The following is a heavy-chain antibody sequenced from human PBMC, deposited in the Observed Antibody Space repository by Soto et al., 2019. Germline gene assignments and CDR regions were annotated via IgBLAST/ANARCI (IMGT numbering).Heavy chain of an antibody. CDR1: GFTFSSYS. D-gene: IGHD6-6*01. J-gene: IGHJ4*02. Sequence: GGSLRLSCAASGFTFSSYSMNWVRQAPGKGLEWVSSISSSSSYIYYADSVKGRFTISRDNAKNSLYLQMNSLRAEDTAVYYCARVRSLEMYSSSFDYWGQGTLVTVSS. CDR3: ARVRSLEMYSSSFDY. V-gene: IGHV3-21*01. CDR2: ISSSSSYI.